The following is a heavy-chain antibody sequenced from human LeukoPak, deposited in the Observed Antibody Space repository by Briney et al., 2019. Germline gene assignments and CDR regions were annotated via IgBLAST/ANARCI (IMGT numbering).Heavy chain of an antibody. J-gene: IGHJ1*01. D-gene: IGHD2-15*01. CDR3: ARRLLGYCSGGSCYSGYFQH. Sequence: SGTLSLTCAVSGGSISRSKWWSWVRQPPGKGLEWIGEINHSGSTNSNPSLKSRVTISVDTSKNQFSLKLSSVTAADTAVYYCARRLLGYCSGGSCYSGYFQHWGQGTLVTVSS. CDR1: GGSISRSKW. V-gene: IGHV4-4*02. CDR2: INHSGST.